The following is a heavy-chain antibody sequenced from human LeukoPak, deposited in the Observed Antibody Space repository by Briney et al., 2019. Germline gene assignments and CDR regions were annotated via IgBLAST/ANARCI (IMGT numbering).Heavy chain of an antibody. V-gene: IGHV3-23*01. CDR1: GFTFSSYA. D-gene: IGHD2-15*01. CDR2: ISGSGGST. J-gene: IGHJ3*01. Sequence: GALRLSCAASGFTFSSYAMSWVRQAPGKGLEWVSAISGSGGSTYYADSVKGRFTISRDNSKNSLYLQMNSLRAEDTALYYCAKDRGGSSQLGDAFDVWGHGTMVTVSS. CDR3: AKDRGGSSQLGDAFDV.